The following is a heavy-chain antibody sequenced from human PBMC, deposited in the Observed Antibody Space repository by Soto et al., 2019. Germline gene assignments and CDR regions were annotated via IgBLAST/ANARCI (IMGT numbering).Heavy chain of an antibody. CDR1: GGSISSYY. D-gene: IGHD3-3*01. V-gene: IGHV4-59*01. CDR3: ARGHHGVVIVEGSYYYYMDV. J-gene: IGHJ6*03. Sequence: PSETLSLTGTAAGGSISSYYWSWLRQPPGKGLEWIGYISYSGSTNYNPSLKSRVTISVDTSKNQFSLKLSSVTAADTAVYYCARGHHGVVIVEGSYYYYMDVWGKGTTVTVSS. CDR2: ISYSGST.